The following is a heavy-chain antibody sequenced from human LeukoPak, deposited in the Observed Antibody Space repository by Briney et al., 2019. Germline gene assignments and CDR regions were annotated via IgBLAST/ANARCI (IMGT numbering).Heavy chain of an antibody. D-gene: IGHD4-23*01. CDR1: GFTFSSYA. CDR2: ISGSGGST. Sequence: GGSLRLSCAASGFTFSSYAMSWVRQAPGKGLEWVSAISGSGGSTYYADSVKGRFTISRDNSKNTLYLQMNSLRVEDTAVYYCAKDGPSVATALLDAFDIWGQGTMVTVSS. CDR3: AKDGPSVATALLDAFDI. V-gene: IGHV3-23*01. J-gene: IGHJ3*02.